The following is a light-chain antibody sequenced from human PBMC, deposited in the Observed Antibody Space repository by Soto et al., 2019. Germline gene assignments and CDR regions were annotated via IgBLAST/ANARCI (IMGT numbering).Light chain of an antibody. J-gene: IGLJ2*01. CDR3: SSDTSSSTVV. CDR2: EVN. V-gene: IGLV2-14*01. CDR1: SSDVGGYNY. Sequence: QSALTQPASVSGSPGQSITISCTGTSSDVGGYNYVSWYQQHPGKAPKLMIYEVNNRPSGVSNRFSASKSGNTASLTISGLQAEDEADYYCSSDTSSSTVVFGGGTKLTVL.